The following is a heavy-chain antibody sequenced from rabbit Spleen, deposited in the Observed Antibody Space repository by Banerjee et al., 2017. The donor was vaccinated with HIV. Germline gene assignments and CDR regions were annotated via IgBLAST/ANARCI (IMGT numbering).Heavy chain of an antibody. V-gene: IGHV1S43*01. CDR3: YRDYDVRYNRLDL. D-gene: IGHD4-2*01. CDR2: IDIGSANT. Sequence: QEQLVESGGGLVKPGGTLTLTCTASGFTLSGYYACWVRQAPGKGLEWIACIDIGSANTWYASWVNGRFTISRSTSLNTVTLQMTSLTAADTATYFCYRDYDVRYNRLDLWGQGTLVTVS. J-gene: IGHJ3*01. CDR1: GFTLSGYYA.